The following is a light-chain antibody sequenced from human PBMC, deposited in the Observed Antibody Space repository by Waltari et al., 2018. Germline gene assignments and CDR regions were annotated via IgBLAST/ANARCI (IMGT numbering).Light chain of an antibody. CDR1: QSVLYSSDNKNY. J-gene: IGKJ1*01. CDR2: WAS. V-gene: IGKV4-1*01. CDR3: QQYYSFPQT. Sequence: DVVMTQSPDSLAVSLGERATINSKSSQSVLYSSDNKNYLTWYQQKPGQPPELLIYWASTRESGVPDRFSGSGSGTDFTLTISRLQAEDVAVYYCQQYYSFPQTFGQGTKVEIK.